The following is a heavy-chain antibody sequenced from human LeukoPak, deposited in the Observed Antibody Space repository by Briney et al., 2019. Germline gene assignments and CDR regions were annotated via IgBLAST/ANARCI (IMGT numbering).Heavy chain of an antibody. V-gene: IGHV5-51*01. CDR1: GDSFTSYW. Sequence: GESLKISCKGSGDSFTSYWIAWVRQMPGKGLEWMGIIYPGDSDTRYSPSFEGHVTISADKSISTAYLQWSSLKASDTAIYYCARQYGTYFDYWGQGTLVTVSS. D-gene: IGHD1-26*01. CDR2: IYPGDSDT. CDR3: ARQYGTYFDY. J-gene: IGHJ4*02.